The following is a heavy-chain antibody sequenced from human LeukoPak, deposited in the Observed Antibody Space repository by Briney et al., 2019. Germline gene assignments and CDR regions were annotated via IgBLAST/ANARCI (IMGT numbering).Heavy chain of an antibody. CDR2: IHISGST. Sequence: SETLSLTCTVSGDSISSYYWSWIRQPAGKGLEWIGRIHISGSTNYNPSLKSRVTMSVDTSNSQFSLELSSVTAADTAVYYCARDSSSVGFDYWGQGTLVTVSS. V-gene: IGHV4-4*07. J-gene: IGHJ4*02. CDR1: GDSISSYY. CDR3: ARDSSSVGFDY. D-gene: IGHD3-16*01.